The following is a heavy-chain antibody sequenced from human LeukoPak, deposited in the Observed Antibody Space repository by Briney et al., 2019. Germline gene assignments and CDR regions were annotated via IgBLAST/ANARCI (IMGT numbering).Heavy chain of an antibody. D-gene: IGHD2-15*01. CDR2: VHYSGGT. V-gene: IGHV4-59*11. J-gene: IGHJ4*02. Sequence: PSETLSLTCTVSGVSSSSHYWTWIRQPPGKGLEWIGCVHYSGGTRYNPSLNSRVTISLDTSKNQFSLRLSYVTAADTAVYYCAIRPLGYCSGSTCRDYWGQGTLVAISS. CDR1: GVSSSSHY. CDR3: AIRPLGYCSGSTCRDY.